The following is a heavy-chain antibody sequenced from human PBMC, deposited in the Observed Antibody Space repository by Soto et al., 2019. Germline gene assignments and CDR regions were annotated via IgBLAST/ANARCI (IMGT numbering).Heavy chain of an antibody. D-gene: IGHD1-7*01. CDR1: GFTFSSYG. CDR2: IWYDGSNK. CDR3: ARDYGTGTTLVSYYGMDV. Sequence: GGSLRLSCAASGFTFSSYGMHWVRQAPGKGLEWVAVIWYDGSNKYYADSVKGRFTISRDNSKNTLYLQMNSLRAEDTAVYYCARDYGTGTTLVSYYGMDVWGQGTTVTVS. V-gene: IGHV3-33*01. J-gene: IGHJ6*02.